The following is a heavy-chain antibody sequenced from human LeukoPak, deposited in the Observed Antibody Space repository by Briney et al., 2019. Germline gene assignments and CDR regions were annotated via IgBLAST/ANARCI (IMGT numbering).Heavy chain of an antibody. CDR2: VNPNSGGT. CDR1: GYTFTGYY. Sequence: ASVKVSCEASGYTFTGYYMHWVRQTPGQGLEWMGWVNPNSGGTNYAQKFQGRVTMTRDTSISTDYMELSRLRSDDTAVYYCARGLGAIVGATPVDYWGQGTLVTVSS. V-gene: IGHV1-2*02. J-gene: IGHJ4*02. D-gene: IGHD1-26*01. CDR3: ARGLGAIVGATPVDY.